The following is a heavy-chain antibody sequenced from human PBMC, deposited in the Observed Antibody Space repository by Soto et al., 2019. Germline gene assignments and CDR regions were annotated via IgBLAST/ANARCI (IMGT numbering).Heavy chain of an antibody. J-gene: IGHJ4*02. D-gene: IGHD1-7*01. Sequence: SETLSLTCTVSGGSISSYYWSWIRQPPGKGLEWIGYIYYSGSTNYNPSLKSRVTISVDTSKNQFSLKLSSVTAADTAVYYCARVDRYNWNWDYWGQGTLVTVSS. CDR3: ARVDRYNWNWDY. V-gene: IGHV4-59*01. CDR1: GGSISSYY. CDR2: IYYSGST.